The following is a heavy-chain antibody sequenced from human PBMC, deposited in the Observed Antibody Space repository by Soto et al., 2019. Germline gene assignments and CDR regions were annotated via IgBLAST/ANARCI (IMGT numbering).Heavy chain of an antibody. V-gene: IGHV4-59*01. Sequence: PSNCPALTCTACGGSMSSYYWSWIWQHQGKGLEWIGYFYYSGSTNYNPSLNSRVTISVDTSKNQFSLKLSSVTAADTAVYYCAKELLGYCCGGSYSYGMVILGQGTTVTVS. CDR2: FYYSGST. J-gene: IGHJ6*02. CDR1: GGSMSSYY. CDR3: AKELLGYCCGGSYSYGMVI. D-gene: IGHD2-15*01.